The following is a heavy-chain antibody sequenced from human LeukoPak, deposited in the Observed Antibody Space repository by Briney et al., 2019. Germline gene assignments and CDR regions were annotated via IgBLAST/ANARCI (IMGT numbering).Heavy chain of an antibody. D-gene: IGHD3-16*02. J-gene: IGHJ6*02. CDR1: GGSISSYY. CDR2: IYYSGST. CDR3: ARVSAYYYYYGMDV. Sequence: SETLSLTCTVSGGSISSYYWSWIRQPPGKGLEWIGYIYYSGSTNYNPSLKSRVTISVDTSKNQFSLKLSSVTAADTAVYYCARVSAYYYYYGMDVWGQGTTVTVPS. V-gene: IGHV4-59*01.